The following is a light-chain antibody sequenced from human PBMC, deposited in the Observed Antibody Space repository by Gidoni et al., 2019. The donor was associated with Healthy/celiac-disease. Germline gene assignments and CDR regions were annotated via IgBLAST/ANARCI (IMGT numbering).Light chain of an antibody. J-gene: IGLJ2*01. CDR3: QSFDTTLSGSI. CDR1: SSNIGADYD. CDR2: NNN. Sequence: QSVLTQPPSVSGAPGQRVTISCTGSSSNIGADYDVHWYQQLPATAPKLLIYNNNNRPSGVPDRFSGSKSGTSASLAITGLQAEDEADYYCQSFDTTLSGSIFGGGTKLTVL. V-gene: IGLV1-40*01.